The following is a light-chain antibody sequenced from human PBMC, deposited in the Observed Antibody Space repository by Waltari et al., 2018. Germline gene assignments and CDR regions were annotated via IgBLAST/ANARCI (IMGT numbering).Light chain of an antibody. CDR2: EVT. J-gene: IGLJ2*01. V-gene: IGLV2-18*02. CDR3: SSYTIRSTWV. Sequence: QSALTQPPSVSGSPGQSVTISCTGTSSDVGSYNRVSWYQQPPGKAPKLMIYEVTNRPSGVSGRSSGSKSGNTAYLTISGLQADDEADYYCSSYTIRSTWVFGGGTRVTVL. CDR1: SSDVGSYNR.